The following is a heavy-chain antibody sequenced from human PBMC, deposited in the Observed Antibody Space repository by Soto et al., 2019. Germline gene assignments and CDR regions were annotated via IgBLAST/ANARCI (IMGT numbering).Heavy chain of an antibody. CDR2: IYYGGNT. Sequence: SETLSLTCAVSGDSINSNYFWGWIRQPPGRGLEWIGSIYYGGNTYYNPSLKSRVTISVDTSKNQFSLKLSSVTAADTAVYYCARGFRTMIVGYNWFDPWGQGTLVTVSS. V-gene: IGHV4-39*07. CDR3: ARGFRTMIVGYNWFDP. J-gene: IGHJ5*02. CDR1: GDSINSNYF. D-gene: IGHD3-22*01.